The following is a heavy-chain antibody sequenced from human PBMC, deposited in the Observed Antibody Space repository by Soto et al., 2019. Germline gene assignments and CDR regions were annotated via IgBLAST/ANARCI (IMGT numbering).Heavy chain of an antibody. CDR2: ISGSGGSS. V-gene: IGHV3-23*01. CDR3: AKDSPVSGNYQDLDY. D-gene: IGHD1-26*01. J-gene: IGHJ4*02. CDR1: GFSFNSYA. Sequence: GGSLRLSCSASGFSFNSYAMMWVRQAPGKGLEWVSVISGSGGSSYFADSAKGRFTISRDNSKNMLYLEMNSLRAEDTARYFCAKDSPVSGNYQDLDYWGQGTLVTVSS.